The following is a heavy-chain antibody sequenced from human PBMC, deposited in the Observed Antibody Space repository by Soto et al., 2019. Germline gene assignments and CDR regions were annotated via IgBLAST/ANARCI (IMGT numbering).Heavy chain of an antibody. CDR2: ISPYTGNT. D-gene: IGHD3-16*01. V-gene: IGHV1-18*01. CDR3: VMVHNYVPPTTLDV. CDR1: GYIFVNYG. J-gene: IGHJ6*02. Sequence: QVQLVQSGDEVKKPGASVKVSCKASGYIFVNYGIAWVRQAPGQGLEWMGWISPYTGNTHSATKVQGRLTMTTDTCPRPAYMDLGSLTSDDTVGQYCVMVHNYVPPTTLDVWGQGTTATVSS.